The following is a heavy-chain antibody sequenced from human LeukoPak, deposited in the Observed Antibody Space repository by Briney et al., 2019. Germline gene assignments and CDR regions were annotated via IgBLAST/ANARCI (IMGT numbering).Heavy chain of an antibody. CDR1: GGTFSNYA. D-gene: IGHD3-10*01. Sequence: ASVKVSCKASGGTFSNYAISWVRQAPGQGLEWMGWINPNTGGTNYAQKFQGRVTMTRDTSISTAYMELSRLSSDDTAIYYCASLGDYYGSGSYAPFDYWGQGTLVTVSS. V-gene: IGHV1-2*02. CDR2: INPNTGGT. CDR3: ASLGDYYGSGSYAPFDY. J-gene: IGHJ4*02.